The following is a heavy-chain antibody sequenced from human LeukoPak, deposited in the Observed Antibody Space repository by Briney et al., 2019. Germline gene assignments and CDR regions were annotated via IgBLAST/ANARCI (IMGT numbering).Heavy chain of an antibody. CDR1: GFIFSSYV. Sequence: QSGGSLRLSCVSSGFIFSSYVMGWVRQAPGKGLEWVSSISVAGATTDYADSVKGRFTISRDNSKSTVYLQMNGLRVEDTALYYCAKDRDVWGSLLVSWGQGTLVTVSS. CDR3: AKDRDVWGSLLVS. J-gene: IGHJ4*02. D-gene: IGHD3-16*01. V-gene: IGHV3-23*01. CDR2: ISVAGATT.